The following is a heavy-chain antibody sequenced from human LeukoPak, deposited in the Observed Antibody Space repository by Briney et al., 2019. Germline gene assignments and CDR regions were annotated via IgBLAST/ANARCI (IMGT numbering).Heavy chain of an antibody. J-gene: IGHJ4*02. Sequence: PGGSLRLSCAASGFTLSSYPMHWVRQAPGKGLEWVAVISYDGSNKYYADSVKGRFTISRDNSKNTLYLQMNSLRAEDTAVYYCARGAPYCSSISYYVEYWGQGTLVTVSS. CDR3: ARGAPYCSSISYYVEY. CDR1: GFTLSSYP. V-gene: IGHV3-30-3*01. D-gene: IGHD2-2*01. CDR2: ISYDGSNK.